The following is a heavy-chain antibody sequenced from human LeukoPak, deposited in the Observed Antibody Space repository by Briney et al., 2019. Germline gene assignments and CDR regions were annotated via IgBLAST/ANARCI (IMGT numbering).Heavy chain of an antibody. CDR3: TRHVVATQGAPLYFDY. D-gene: IGHD5-12*01. Sequence: GGSLKLSFAASGFTFSGSAMHWVRQASGKGLEWVGRIRGKANSYATAYAASVKGRFTISRDDSKNTAYLQMNSLKTEDTAVYYCTRHVVATQGAPLYFDYWGQGTVVTVSS. J-gene: IGHJ4*02. V-gene: IGHV3-73*01. CDR1: GFTFSGSA. CDR2: IRGKANSYAT.